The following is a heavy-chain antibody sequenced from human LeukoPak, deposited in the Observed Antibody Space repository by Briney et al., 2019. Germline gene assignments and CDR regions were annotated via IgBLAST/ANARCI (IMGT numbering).Heavy chain of an antibody. CDR1: GGSISSGGYY. CDR2: IYYSGST. J-gene: IGHJ4*02. D-gene: IGHD2-8*01. Sequence: PSETLSLTCTVSGGSISSGGYYWSWIRQHPGKGLEWIGYIYYSGSTYYNPSLKSRVTISVDTSKNQFSLRLKSVTAADTAVYYCWRPHCSNSVCSSSRVDFWGQGTLVTVSS. V-gene: IGHV4-31*03. CDR3: WRPHCSNSVCSSSRVDF.